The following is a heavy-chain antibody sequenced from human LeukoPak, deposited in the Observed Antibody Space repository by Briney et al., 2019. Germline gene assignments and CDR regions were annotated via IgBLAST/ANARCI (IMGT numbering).Heavy chain of an antibody. CDR3: TRGSSSYRFDY. Sequence: PGGSLRLSCAASGFTFSYYEMNWVRQAPGKGLEWVSYISSSGSTIYYADSVKGRFTISRDNTKNSLSLQMNSLRAEDTAVYYCTRGSSSYRFDYWGQGTLVTVSS. CDR1: GFTFSYYE. J-gene: IGHJ4*02. V-gene: IGHV3-48*03. CDR2: ISSSGSTI. D-gene: IGHD3-22*01.